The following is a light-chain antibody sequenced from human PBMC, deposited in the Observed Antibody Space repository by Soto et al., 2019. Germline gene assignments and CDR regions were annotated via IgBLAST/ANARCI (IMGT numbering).Light chain of an antibody. V-gene: IGLV4-69*01. CDR3: QTWGTGIRV. CDR2: LNSAGSH. J-gene: IGLJ1*01. CDR1: RGHSSYA. Sequence: QPVLTQSPSASASLGASVKLTCTLSRGHSSYAIAWHQQQPEKGPRYLMKLNSAGSHSKGDGIPDRFSGSSSGAERYLTISSLQSEDEADYYCQTWGTGIRVFGTGTKLTVL.